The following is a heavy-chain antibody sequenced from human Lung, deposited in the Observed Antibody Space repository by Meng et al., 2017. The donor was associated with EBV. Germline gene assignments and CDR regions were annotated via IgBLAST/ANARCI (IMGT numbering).Heavy chain of an antibody. CDR3: AREADGATFDY. V-gene: IGHV1-18*01. CDR2: ISGYNGNT. Sequence: QVQLVQSAAEVKKPXXSVKVSCKASGYTFTSYGTSWVRQAPGQGLEWMGWISGYNGNTNYAQKLQGRVTMTTDTSTSTAYMELRSLRSDDTAVYYCAREADGATFDYWGQGTLVTVSS. J-gene: IGHJ4*02. CDR1: GYTFTSYG. D-gene: IGHD1-26*01.